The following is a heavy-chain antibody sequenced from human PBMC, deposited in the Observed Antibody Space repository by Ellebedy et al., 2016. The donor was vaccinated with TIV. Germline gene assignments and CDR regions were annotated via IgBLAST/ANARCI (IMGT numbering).Heavy chain of an antibody. CDR1: GLTFNIYV. D-gene: IGHD2-15*01. Sequence: GESLKISCAASGLTFNIYVMNWVRHAPGKGLAWVSTISGSVGRTHSSDSVKGRFTISRDNSKNTLYLQVNSLRAEDTAVYYCAADRYCSGGNCYWVDYWGQGTLVTVSS. J-gene: IGHJ4*02. V-gene: IGHV3-23*01. CDR3: AADRYCSGGNCYWVDY. CDR2: ISGSVGRT.